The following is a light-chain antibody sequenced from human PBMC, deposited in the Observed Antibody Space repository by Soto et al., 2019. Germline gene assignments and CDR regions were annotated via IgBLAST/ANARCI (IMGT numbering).Light chain of an antibody. J-gene: IGKJ1*01. CDR3: QQYNTYWT. V-gene: IGKV1-5*01. CDR2: DAS. CDR1: QNVNNW. Sequence: DIPMTQFPSALSASVGDRVTITCRASQNVNNWLAWYQHKPGKAPQLLIYDASVLESGVPSRFSGSGSGTEFTLPINGLQSDDFATYYCQQYNTYWTFGPGTKVEVE.